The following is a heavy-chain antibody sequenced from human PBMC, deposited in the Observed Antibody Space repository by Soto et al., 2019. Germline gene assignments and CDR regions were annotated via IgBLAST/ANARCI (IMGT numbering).Heavy chain of an antibody. V-gene: IGHV3-23*01. CDR1: GFTFSIYN. D-gene: IGHD1-20*01. Sequence: EVQLLESGGGLVQPGGSLRLSCVASGFTFSIYNMNWVRQAPGKGLEWVSVITRSGDYTNYADSVKGRFTISRDNSKNTLYLQMNSLRAEDTAVYFCARRITSSFDYWGQGTLVTVSS. CDR2: ITRSGDYT. CDR3: ARRITSSFDY. J-gene: IGHJ4*02.